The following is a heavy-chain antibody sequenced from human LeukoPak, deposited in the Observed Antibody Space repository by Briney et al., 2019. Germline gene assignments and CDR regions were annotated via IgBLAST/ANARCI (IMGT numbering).Heavy chain of an antibody. Sequence: GASVKVSCKASVYTFTSYGIRWVRQAPGQGLEWMGWISAYNGDTRYAQKFQGRLTVTTDTSTTTAYMELRSLSSDDTAIYYCARRPVYDRRLSSLDYWGQGTLVTVSS. CDR3: ARRPVYDRRLSSLDY. J-gene: IGHJ4*02. CDR1: VYTFTSYG. D-gene: IGHD5/OR15-5a*01. CDR2: ISAYNGDT. V-gene: IGHV1-18*01.